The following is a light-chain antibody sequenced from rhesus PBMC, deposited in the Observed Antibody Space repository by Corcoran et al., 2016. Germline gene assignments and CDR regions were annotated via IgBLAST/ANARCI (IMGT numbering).Light chain of an antibody. CDR1: QGISTY. Sequence: DIQMTQSPSSLSASVGDTVTITCRASQGISTYLPWYQQKPGTAPTRLIYKASPLQSGVPARFSGGGAGTDCPLTISSLQPEDFATYYCQQCNSYPLTFGGGTKVEIK. J-gene: IGKJ4*01. CDR3: QQCNSYPLT. V-gene: IGKV1-25*01. CDR2: KAS.